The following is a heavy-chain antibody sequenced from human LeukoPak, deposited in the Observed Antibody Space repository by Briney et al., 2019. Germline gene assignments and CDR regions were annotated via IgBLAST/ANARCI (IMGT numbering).Heavy chain of an antibody. CDR2: ITGSGTYT. D-gene: IGHD6-19*01. CDR1: GFTFSDYS. Sequence: GGSLRLSCAASGFTFSDYSVNWVRQAPGRGLEWVSSITGSGTYTYYADSVRGRFTLARDNARNSLYLQMNSLRAEDTAVYYCVRDKAGSTPNYYYSMDVWGTGTTVTV. CDR3: VRDKAGSTPNYYYSMDV. V-gene: IGHV3-21*01. J-gene: IGHJ6*03.